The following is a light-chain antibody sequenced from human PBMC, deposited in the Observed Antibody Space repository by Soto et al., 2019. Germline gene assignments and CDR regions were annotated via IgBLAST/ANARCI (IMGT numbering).Light chain of an antibody. CDR2: GAS. CDR3: QQHIIDPPT. J-gene: IGKJ1*01. Sequence: DIQMTQSPSSLSASVGDRVTITCRASQDISFFLGWYQQKPGKAPKRLIYGASSLQSEVPSRFSGSGSGTEFTLTISSLQPEDFATYYCQQHIIDPPTFGQGTKVDIK. CDR1: QDISFF. V-gene: IGKV1-17*01.